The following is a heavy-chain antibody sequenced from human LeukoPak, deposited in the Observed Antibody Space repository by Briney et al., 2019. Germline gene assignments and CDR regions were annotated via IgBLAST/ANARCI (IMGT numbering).Heavy chain of an antibody. V-gene: IGHV3-15*01. CDR2: IKSKTDGGTT. CDR3: TTDRGETYYDILTGSNDAFDI. Sequence: GGSLRLSCAASGFTFNSYAMSWVRQAPGKGLEWVGRIKSKTDGGTTDYAAPVKGRFTISRDDSKNTLYLQMNSLKTEDTAVYYCTTDRGETYYDILTGSNDAFDIWGQGTMVTVSS. D-gene: IGHD3-9*01. J-gene: IGHJ3*02. CDR1: GFTFNSYA.